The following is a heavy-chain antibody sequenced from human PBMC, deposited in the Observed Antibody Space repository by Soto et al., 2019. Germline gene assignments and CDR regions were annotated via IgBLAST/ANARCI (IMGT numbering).Heavy chain of an antibody. V-gene: IGHV1-46*01. Sequence: GASLKVSCKASGYTFTSYYMHWVRQAPGQGLEWMGIINPSGGSTSYAQKFQGRVTMTRDTSTSTVYMELSSLRSEDTAVYYCAREGGTIFGVVITTSYYYYGMDVWGQGTTVTVSS. CDR3: AREGGTIFGVVITTSYYYYGMDV. D-gene: IGHD3-3*01. J-gene: IGHJ6*02. CDR1: GYTFTSYY. CDR2: INPSGGST.